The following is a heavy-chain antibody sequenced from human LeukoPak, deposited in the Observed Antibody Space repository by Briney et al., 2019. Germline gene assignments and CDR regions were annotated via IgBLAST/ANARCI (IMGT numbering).Heavy chain of an antibody. CDR1: GGSISSGGYY. V-gene: IGHV4-31*03. D-gene: IGHD4-17*01. CDR2: IYYSGTT. Sequence: SETLSLTCTVSGGSISSGGYYWSWIRQHPGKGLEWIGCIYYSGTTYYHPSLTSRVAISVDTSKNQFSLKLSSVTAADTAVYYCARSGTVTTWNYSGQGTLVTVSS. CDR3: ARSGTVTTWNY. J-gene: IGHJ4*02.